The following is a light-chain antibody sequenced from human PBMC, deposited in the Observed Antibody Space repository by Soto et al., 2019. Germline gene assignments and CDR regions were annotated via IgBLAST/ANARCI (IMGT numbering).Light chain of an antibody. CDR3: QQYGSSPA. CDR1: QNVGVR. J-gene: IGKJ1*01. V-gene: IGKV3-20*01. CDR2: GAS. Sequence: EILLTQSPSTLSASPGERATLSCRASQNVGVRLAWYQQKPGQAPRLLIYGASSRATGIPDRFSGSGSGTDFTLTISRLEPEDFAVYYCQQYGSSPAFGQGTKVDIK.